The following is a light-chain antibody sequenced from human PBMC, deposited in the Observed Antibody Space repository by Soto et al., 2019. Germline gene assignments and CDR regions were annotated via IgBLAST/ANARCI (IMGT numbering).Light chain of an antibody. J-gene: IGKJ1*01. CDR3: QHYNNWPRT. CDR1: QSVSSN. CDR2: GAS. Sequence: EVVMTQSPATLSVSQGERATLSCRASQSVSSNLAWYQHKPGQAPRLLIYGASTRATAIPARFSGSGSGTEFTLTISSLQSEDFAVYYCQHYNNWPRTFGQGTKVEIK. V-gene: IGKV3-15*01.